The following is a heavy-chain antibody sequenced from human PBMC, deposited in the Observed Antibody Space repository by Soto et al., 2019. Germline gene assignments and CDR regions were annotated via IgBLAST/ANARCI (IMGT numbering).Heavy chain of an antibody. CDR2: IFYSGVT. CDR1: GGSISGYY. J-gene: IGHJ4*02. CDR3: ARVGSSGWSPDY. D-gene: IGHD6-19*01. Sequence: SETLSLTCTVSGGSISGYYWTWIRRPPGKGLEWIGYIFYSGVTNYNPSLKSRVTLSVDTSKNQFSLKLRSVTAADTAVYYCARVGSSGWSPDYWGRGTLVTVSS. V-gene: IGHV4-59*01.